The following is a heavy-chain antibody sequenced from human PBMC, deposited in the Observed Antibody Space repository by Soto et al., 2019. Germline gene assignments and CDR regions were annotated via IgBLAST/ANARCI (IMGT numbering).Heavy chain of an antibody. CDR2: MNPNSGDT. Sequence: ASVKVSCKTSGYTFSTYDINGVRQAPGQGLEWMGWMNPNSGDTGSAQKLLGRLTMTRDSSMRTVYMELSSLTSEDTAVYYCARLNYYGSGSYQDFFYFYALDVWGQGTTVTVSS. CDR3: ARLNYYGSGSYQDFFYFYALDV. CDR1: GYTFSTYD. J-gene: IGHJ6*02. V-gene: IGHV1-8*01. D-gene: IGHD3-10*01.